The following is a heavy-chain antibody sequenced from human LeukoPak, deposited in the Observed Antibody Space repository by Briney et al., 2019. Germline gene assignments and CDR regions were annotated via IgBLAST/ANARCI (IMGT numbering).Heavy chain of an antibody. V-gene: IGHV3-23*01. D-gene: IGHD2-21*01. CDR1: GFIFSSHG. CDR3: VRAYHPGGWFDP. J-gene: IGHJ5*02. CDR2: ISPSGDIT. Sequence: PGGTLRLSCAASGFIFSSHGMNWVRQAPGKGLEWVSGISPSGDITYYADSVKGRFTISRDNSKNTVYLQMNSLTAEDTAMYYCVRAYHPGGWFDPWGQGTLVTVSS.